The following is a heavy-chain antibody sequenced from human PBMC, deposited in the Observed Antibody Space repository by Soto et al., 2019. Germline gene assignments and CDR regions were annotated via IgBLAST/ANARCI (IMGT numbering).Heavy chain of an antibody. D-gene: IGHD4-17*01. Sequence: GWIRQPPGKGLEWIGSIYYSGSTYYNPSLKSRVTISVDTSKNQFSLKLSSVTAADTAVYYCARHKISVGRAYGDYLGPFYYYYCYMDVWGKGTTVTVSS. J-gene: IGHJ6*03. V-gene: IGHV4-39*01. CDR3: ARHKISVGRAYGDYLGPFYYYYCYMDV. CDR2: IYYSGST.